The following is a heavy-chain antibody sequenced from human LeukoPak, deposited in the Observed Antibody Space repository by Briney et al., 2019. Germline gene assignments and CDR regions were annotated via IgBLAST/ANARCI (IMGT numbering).Heavy chain of an antibody. J-gene: IGHJ4*02. CDR3: ARDSRKTYHDFWSAYSYFDS. CDR1: GYTFTSYG. V-gene: IGHV1-18*01. CDR2: ISAYNGNT. Sequence: ASVKVSCKASGYTFTSYGISWVRQAPGQGLEWMGWISAYNGNTNYAQKVEGRVTMTTDTSTSTAYMELRSLRSDDTAVYYCARDSRKTYHDFWSAYSYFDSWGQGTLVTVSS. D-gene: IGHD3-3*01.